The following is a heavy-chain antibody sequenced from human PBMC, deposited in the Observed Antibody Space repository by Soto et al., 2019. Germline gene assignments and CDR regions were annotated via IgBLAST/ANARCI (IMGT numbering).Heavy chain of an antibody. CDR3: ARGRGLDYGDYKH. V-gene: IGHV4-34*01. J-gene: IGHJ1*01. D-gene: IGHD4-17*01. CDR1: GGSFSGYY. Sequence: QVQLQQWGAGLLKPSETLSLTCAVYGGSFSGYYWSWIRQPPGKGLEWIGEINHSGSTNYNPSLKSRVTISVDTSKNQFSLKLSSVTAADTAVYYCARGRGLDYGDYKHRGQGTLVTVSS. CDR2: INHSGST.